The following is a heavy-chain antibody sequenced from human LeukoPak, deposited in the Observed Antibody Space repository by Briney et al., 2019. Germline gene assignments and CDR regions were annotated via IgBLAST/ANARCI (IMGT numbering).Heavy chain of an antibody. CDR2: ISWNSGSI. D-gene: IGHD5-18*01. Sequence: PGRSLRLSCAASGFTFDDYAMHWVRQAPGKGLEWVSGISWNSGSIGYADSVKGRFTISRDNAKNSLYLQMNSLRAEDTALYYCAKGPGDTAMGYGMDVWGQGTTVTVSS. CDR1: GFTFDDYA. CDR3: AKGPGDTAMGYGMDV. V-gene: IGHV3-9*01. J-gene: IGHJ6*02.